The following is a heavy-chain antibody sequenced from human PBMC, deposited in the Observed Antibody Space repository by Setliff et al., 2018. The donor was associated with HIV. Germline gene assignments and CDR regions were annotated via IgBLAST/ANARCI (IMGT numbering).Heavy chain of an antibody. J-gene: IGHJ4*02. CDR3: ARQTRNRYDVLTGYSVL. CDR2: IFYTGST. Sequence: PSETLSLTCSVSGDSIISDTYYWGWIRQPPGKGPEWIASIFYTGSTFYTSSLESRVRISMDKPKNQFSLELTSVTTEDTAVFYCARQTRNRYDVLTGYSVLWGQGILVTVSS. CDR1: GDSIISDTYY. V-gene: IGHV4-39*01. D-gene: IGHD3-9*01.